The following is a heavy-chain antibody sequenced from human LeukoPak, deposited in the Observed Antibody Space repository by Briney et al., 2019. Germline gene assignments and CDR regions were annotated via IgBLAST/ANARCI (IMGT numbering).Heavy chain of an antibody. CDR2: IYTNGST. Sequence: SETLSLTCTVSGGSTSDYYLSWIRQPAGKGLEWIGRIYTNGSTNYNPSLKSRITMSVDTSKNQFSLKLSSVTAADTAVYYCARDRDFWSGFFDYWGQGTLVTVSS. V-gene: IGHV4-4*07. J-gene: IGHJ4*02. D-gene: IGHD3-3*01. CDR1: GGSTSDYY. CDR3: ARDRDFWSGFFDY.